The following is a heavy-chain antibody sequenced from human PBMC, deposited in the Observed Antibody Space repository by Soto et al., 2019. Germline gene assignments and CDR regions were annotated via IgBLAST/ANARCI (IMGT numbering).Heavy chain of an antibody. CDR1: GFTFSSYS. CDR2: ISSSSSTI. D-gene: IGHD6-19*01. Sequence: EVQLVESGGGLVQPGGSLRLSCAASGFTFSSYSMNWVRQAPGKGLEWVSYISSSSSTIYYADSVKGRFTISRDNAKNSLYLQMNSLRAEDTAVYSCARDIAVAGADAFDIWGQGTMVTVSS. CDR3: ARDIAVAGADAFDI. J-gene: IGHJ3*02. V-gene: IGHV3-48*01.